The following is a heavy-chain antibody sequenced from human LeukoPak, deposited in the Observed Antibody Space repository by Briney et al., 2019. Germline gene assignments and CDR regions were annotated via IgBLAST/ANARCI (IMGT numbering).Heavy chain of an antibody. D-gene: IGHD1-26*01. V-gene: IGHV4-34*01. CDR2: INQSGRT. CDR1: GGSFSGYY. CDR3: ARERTLGPTSRMDV. J-gene: IGHJ6*04. Sequence: PSETLSLTCAVYGGSFSGYYWSWIRQVPGKGLEWLGEINQSGRTNYNPSLKSRVTISIDTSKNQLSLRLNSVTAADTAVYYCARERTLGPTSRMDVWGKGTTVTVSS.